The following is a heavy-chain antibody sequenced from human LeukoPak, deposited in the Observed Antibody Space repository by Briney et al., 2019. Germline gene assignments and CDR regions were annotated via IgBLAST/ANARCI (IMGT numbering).Heavy chain of an antibody. Sequence: GGSLRLSCAASGFTFSSYGMSWVRQAPGKGLEWLSGVSPPGGGTYYADSVKGRFTISRDNSKNTLYLQMNSLRAEDTAVYYCAELGITMIGGVWGKGTTVTISS. CDR1: GFTFSSYG. CDR2: VSPPGGGT. CDR3: AELGITMIGGV. J-gene: IGHJ6*04. V-gene: IGHV3-23*01. D-gene: IGHD3-10*02.